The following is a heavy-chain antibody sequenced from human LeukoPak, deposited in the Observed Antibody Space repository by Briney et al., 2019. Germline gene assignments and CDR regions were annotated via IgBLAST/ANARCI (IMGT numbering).Heavy chain of an antibody. CDR1: GFTFGDYA. CDR2: IWYDGSYK. J-gene: IGHJ3*02. Sequence: PGGSLRLSCTASGFTFGDYAMSWVRQAPGKGLEWMAIIWYDGSYKYYADSVKGRFTISRDNSKNTLYLQVNSLTAEDTAVYYCARGNSDAFDIWGHGTMVTVSS. CDR3: ARGNSDAFDI. D-gene: IGHD4-23*01. V-gene: IGHV3-33*01.